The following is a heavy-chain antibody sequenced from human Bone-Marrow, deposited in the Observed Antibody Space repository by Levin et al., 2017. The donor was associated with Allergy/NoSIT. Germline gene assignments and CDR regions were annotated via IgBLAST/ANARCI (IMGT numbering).Heavy chain of an antibody. V-gene: IGHV3-33*01. CDR3: ARDRRGAAVAGGYYFDY. Sequence: PGESLKISCAASGFTFSSYGMHWVRQAPGKGLEWVAVIWYDGSNKYYADSVKGRFTISRDNSKNTLYLQMNSLRAEDTAVYFCARDRRGAAVAGGYYFDYWGQGTLVTVSS. D-gene: IGHD6-19*01. CDR2: IWYDGSNK. J-gene: IGHJ4*02. CDR1: GFTFSSYG.